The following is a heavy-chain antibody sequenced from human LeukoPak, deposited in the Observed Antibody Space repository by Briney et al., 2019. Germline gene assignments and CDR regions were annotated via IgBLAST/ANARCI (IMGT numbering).Heavy chain of an antibody. CDR1: GGTFSSYA. J-gene: IGHJ5*02. CDR3: ARDRSSWFKWFDP. D-gene: IGHD6-13*01. V-gene: IGHV1-69*06. Sequence: SVKVSCKASGGTFSSYAISWVRQAPGQGLECMGGIIPIFGTANYAQKFQGRVTITADKSTSTAYMELSSLRSEDTAVYYCARDRSSWFKWFDPWGQGTLVTVSS. CDR2: IIPIFGTA.